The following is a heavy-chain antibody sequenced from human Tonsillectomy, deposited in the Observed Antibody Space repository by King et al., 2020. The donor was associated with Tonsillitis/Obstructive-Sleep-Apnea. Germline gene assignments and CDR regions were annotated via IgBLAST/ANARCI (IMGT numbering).Heavy chain of an antibody. J-gene: IGHJ4*02. CDR2: IWYDGSNK. D-gene: IGHD3-10*01. Sequence: VQLVESGGGVVQPGRSLRLSCAASGFTFSSYGMHWVRQAPGKGLEWVAVIWYDGSNKYYADSVKGRFTISRDNSKNTLYLQMNSLRAEDTAVYYCAKEYGSALYYVDYCGQGTPVTVSS. CDR3: AKEYGSALYYVDY. CDR1: GFTFSSYG. V-gene: IGHV3-33*06.